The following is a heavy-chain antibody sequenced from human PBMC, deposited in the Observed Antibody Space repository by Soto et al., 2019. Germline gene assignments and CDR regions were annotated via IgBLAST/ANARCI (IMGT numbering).Heavy chain of an antibody. Sequence: PSETLSLTCTVSGGSISSSSYYWGWIRQPPGEGLEWIGYISYSGSTYYNPSLKSRVIISVDTSKNQFSLKLTSVTAADTAVYYCARGDVSELFYLNYFDPWGQGALVTVSS. CDR1: GGSISSSSYY. CDR3: ARGDVSELFYLNYFDP. J-gene: IGHJ5*02. V-gene: IGHV4-39*07. D-gene: IGHD3-10*01. CDR2: ISYSGST.